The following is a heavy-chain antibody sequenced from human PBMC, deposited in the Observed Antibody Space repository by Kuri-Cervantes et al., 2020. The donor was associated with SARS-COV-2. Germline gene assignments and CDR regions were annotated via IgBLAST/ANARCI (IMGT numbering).Heavy chain of an antibody. Sequence: GGSLRLSCAASGFNFSRYGMHWVRQAPGKGLEWVAVTSRDGSNKYYADSVKGRFTISRDSSKNTLYLQMNSLRAEDTALYYCAKVRNSGWADAFDIWCQGTMVTVSS. CDR2: TSRDGSNK. V-gene: IGHV3-30*18. J-gene: IGHJ3*02. CDR3: AKVRNSGWADAFDI. CDR1: GFNFSRYG. D-gene: IGHD6-19*01.